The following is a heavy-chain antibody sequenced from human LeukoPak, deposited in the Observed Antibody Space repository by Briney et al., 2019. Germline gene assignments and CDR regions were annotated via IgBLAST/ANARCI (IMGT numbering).Heavy chain of an antibody. CDR3: ARGSSTSHKPKYCYYYYGMDV. CDR1: GYTFTSYG. Sequence: GASVKVSCKASGYTFTSYGISWVRQAPGQGLEWMGWISAYNGNTNYAQKLQGRVTMTTDTSTSTAYMELRSLRSDDTAVYYRARGSSTSHKPKYCYYYYGMDVWGQGTTVTVSS. CDR2: ISAYNGNT. V-gene: IGHV1-18*01. J-gene: IGHJ6*02. D-gene: IGHD2-2*01.